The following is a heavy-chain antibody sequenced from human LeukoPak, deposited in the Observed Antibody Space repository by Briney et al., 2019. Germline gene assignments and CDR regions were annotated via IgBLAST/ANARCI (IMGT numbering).Heavy chain of an antibody. D-gene: IGHD2-2*01. J-gene: IGHJ4*02. CDR1: GGTFSSYT. V-gene: IGHV1-69*02. CDR2: IIPILGIA. CDR3: AIDSTDIVVVPALDY. Sequence: GSSVKVSCKASGGTFSSYTISWVRQPPGQGLEWMGRIIPILGIANYAQKFQGRVTISADKSTSTAYMELSSLRSENTAVYYCAIDSTDIVVVPALDYWGQGTLVTVSS.